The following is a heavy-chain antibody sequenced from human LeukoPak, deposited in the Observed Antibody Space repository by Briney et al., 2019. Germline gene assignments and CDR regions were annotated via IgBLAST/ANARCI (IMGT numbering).Heavy chain of an antibody. Sequence: ASVKVSCKVSGYTLTELSMHRVRQAPGKGLEWMGGFDPEDGETIYAQKFQGRVTMTEDTSTDTAYMELSSLRSEDTAVYYCATLVGITMVRHVNWFDPWGQGTLVTVSS. CDR2: FDPEDGET. CDR1: GYTLTELS. D-gene: IGHD3-10*01. J-gene: IGHJ5*02. V-gene: IGHV1-24*01. CDR3: ATLVGITMVRHVNWFDP.